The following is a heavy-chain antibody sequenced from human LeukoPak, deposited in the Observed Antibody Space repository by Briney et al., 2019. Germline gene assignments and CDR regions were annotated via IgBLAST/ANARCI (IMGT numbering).Heavy chain of an antibody. Sequence: GGSLRLSCAASGFTFSSYAMSWVRQAPGKGLDWVSLIRGSGGSTYYADSVKGRFTISRDISKNTLYLQMHSLRVEDTAIYYCAKVDGDLHWCFDLWGRGTLVTVSS. J-gene: IGHJ2*01. CDR1: GFTFSSYA. CDR2: IRGSGGST. D-gene: IGHD4-17*01. V-gene: IGHV3-23*01. CDR3: AKVDGDLHWCFDL.